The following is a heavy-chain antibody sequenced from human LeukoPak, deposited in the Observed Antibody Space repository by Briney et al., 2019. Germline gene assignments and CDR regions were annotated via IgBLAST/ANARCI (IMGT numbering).Heavy chain of an antibody. CDR2: ISAYNGNT. J-gene: IGHJ4*02. V-gene: IGHV1-18*01. D-gene: IGHD5-24*01. Sequence: ASVKVSCRASGYTFTSYGISWVRQAPGQGLEWMGWISAYNGNTNYAQKLQGRVTMTTDTSTSTACMELRSLRSDDTAVYYCARAGPEMATIDYWGQGTLVTVSS. CDR1: GYTFTSYG. CDR3: ARAGPEMATIDY.